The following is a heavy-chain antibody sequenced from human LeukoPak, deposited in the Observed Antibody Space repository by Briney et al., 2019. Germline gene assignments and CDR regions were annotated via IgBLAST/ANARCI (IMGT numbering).Heavy chain of an antibody. J-gene: IGHJ3*02. CDR3: AKPGYSSGRNDPLPSTIENAFDI. CDR2: ISGSSGDT. D-gene: IGHD6-19*01. CDR1: GFTFSNYA. Sequence: GGSLRLSCAASGFTFSNYAMNWVRQAPGTGLEWVSSISGSSGDTYYADSVRGRFTISRDNSKNTLYLQMNSLRAEDTAVYYCAKPGYSSGRNDPLPSTIENAFDIWGQGTMVTVSS. V-gene: IGHV3-23*01.